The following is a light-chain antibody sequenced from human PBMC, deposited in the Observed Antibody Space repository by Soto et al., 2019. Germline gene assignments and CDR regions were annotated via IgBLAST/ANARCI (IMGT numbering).Light chain of an antibody. CDR1: QSVSSY. CDR3: QQYFSSRT. CDR2: DAS. Sequence: EIVLTQSPATLSLSPGERATLPCRASQSVSSYLAWYQQKPGQAPRLLIYDASNRATGIPARFSGSGSGTDFTLTISRLEPEDFAMYYCQQYFSSRTFGQGTKVDIK. J-gene: IGKJ1*01. V-gene: IGKV3-11*01.